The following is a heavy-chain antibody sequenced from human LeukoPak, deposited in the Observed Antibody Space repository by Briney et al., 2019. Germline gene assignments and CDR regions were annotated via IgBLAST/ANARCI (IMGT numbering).Heavy chain of an antibody. D-gene: IGHD3-9*01. J-gene: IGHJ4*02. CDR1: GGTFSSYA. CDR2: IIPIFSTA. V-gene: IGHV1-69*01. Sequence: SVKVSCKASGGTFSSYAISWVRQAPGQGLEWMGGIIPIFSTANYAQKFQGRVTITADESTSTAYMELSSLRSEDTAVYYCARGRYYDILTGYPTQYYFDYWGQGTLVTVSS. CDR3: ARGRYYDILTGYPTQYYFDY.